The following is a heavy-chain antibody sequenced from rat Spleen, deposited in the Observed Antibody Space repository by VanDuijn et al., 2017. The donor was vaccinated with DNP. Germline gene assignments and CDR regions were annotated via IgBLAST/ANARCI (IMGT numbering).Heavy chain of an antibody. Sequence: EVQLVESGGGLVQPGRSMKLSCAASGFTFSNSDMAWVRQAPTKGLEWVASISPCGGSTYYRDSVKDRFNISRENAKSTLYLQMDSLRSEDTATYYCATDDGTTPFDYWGQGVMVTVSS. V-gene: IGHV5-25*01. CDR1: GFTFSNSD. D-gene: IGHD1-10*01. CDR2: ISPCGGST. CDR3: ATDDGTTPFDY. J-gene: IGHJ2*01.